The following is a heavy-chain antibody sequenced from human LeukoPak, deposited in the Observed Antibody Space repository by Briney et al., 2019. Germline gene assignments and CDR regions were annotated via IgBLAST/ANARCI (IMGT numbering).Heavy chain of an antibody. Sequence: GGSLRLSCAASGFIFSSHGMHWVRQAPGKGLEWVAVIWYDGSNKYYADSVKGRFTISKGNSQNTLYLQMNSLGAEDTAVYYCAKDSGRFLELDTWGQGTLVTVSS. CDR3: AKDSGRFLELDT. CDR2: IWYDGSNK. V-gene: IGHV3-33*06. D-gene: IGHD3-3*01. J-gene: IGHJ5*02. CDR1: GFIFSSHG.